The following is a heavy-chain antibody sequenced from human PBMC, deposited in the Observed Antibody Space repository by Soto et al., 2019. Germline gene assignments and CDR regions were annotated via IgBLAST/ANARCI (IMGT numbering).Heavy chain of an antibody. CDR3: TTGLRSVTTILYYYYYYYMDV. CDR1: GLTFSNAW. CDR2: IKSKTDGGTT. Sequence: GGSLRLSCAASGLTFSNAWRSWVRQAPGKGLEWVGRIKSKTDGGTTDYAAPVKGRFTISRDDSKNTLYLQMNSLKTEDTAVYYCTTGLRSVTTILYYYYYYYMDVWGKGTTVTVSS. D-gene: IGHD4-17*01. V-gene: IGHV3-15*01. J-gene: IGHJ6*03.